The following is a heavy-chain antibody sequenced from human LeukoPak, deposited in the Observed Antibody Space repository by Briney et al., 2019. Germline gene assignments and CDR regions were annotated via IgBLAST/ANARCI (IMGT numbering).Heavy chain of an antibody. Sequence: GGSLRLSCAASGFTFDDYAMNWVRQAPGKGLEWVSGLNWNGDSTGYADSVKGRFTISRDNAENSLYLQMNSLRAEDTALYYCARDRVVAVDQGVDVWGKGTTVTVSS. CDR2: LNWNGDST. D-gene: IGHD5-12*01. J-gene: IGHJ6*04. V-gene: IGHV3-20*04. CDR3: ARDRVVAVDQGVDV. CDR1: GFTFDDYA.